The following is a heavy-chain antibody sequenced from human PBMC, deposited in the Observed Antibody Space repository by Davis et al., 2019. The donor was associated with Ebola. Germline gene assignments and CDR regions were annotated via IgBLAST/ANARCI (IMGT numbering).Heavy chain of an antibody. V-gene: IGHV4-59*01. Sequence: GSLRLSCAASGFTFSSYAMSWIRQPPGKGLEWIGYIYYSGSTNYNPSLKSRVTISVDTSKNQFSLKLSSVTAADTAVYYCARLPSEVAGLDYWGQGTLVTVSS. CDR2: IYYSGST. CDR3: ARLPSEVAGLDY. D-gene: IGHD6-19*01. J-gene: IGHJ4*02. CDR1: GFTFSSYA.